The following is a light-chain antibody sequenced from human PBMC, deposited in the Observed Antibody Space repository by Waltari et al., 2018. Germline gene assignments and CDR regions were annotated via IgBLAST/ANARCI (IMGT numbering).Light chain of an antibody. CDR3: QKYNIAPLT. CDR1: QGRSNC. V-gene: IGKV1-27*01. Sequence: IQMTQPPSSLSASVGDRVTLTCRASQGRSNCLACYQQQPGKVAKLLIYAASTLQAGGPARFSGSGSGTEFTLTISSLQPEYVATYYCQKYNIAPLTFGPGTKVDIK. J-gene: IGKJ3*01. CDR2: AAS.